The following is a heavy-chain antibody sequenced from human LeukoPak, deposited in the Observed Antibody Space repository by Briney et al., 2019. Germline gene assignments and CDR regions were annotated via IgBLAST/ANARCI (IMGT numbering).Heavy chain of an antibody. V-gene: IGHV4-34*01. D-gene: IGHD3-3*01. J-gene: IGHJ4*02. CDR3: ARLSHTIFGVGHRPLDFDY. CDR2: INHSGST. Sequence: SETLSLTCAVSGYSISSGYYWSWIRQPPGKGLEWIGEINHSGSTNYNPSLKSRVTISVDTSKNQFSLKLSSVTAADTAVYYCARLSHTIFGVGHRPLDFDYWGQGTLVTVSS. CDR1: GYSISSGYY.